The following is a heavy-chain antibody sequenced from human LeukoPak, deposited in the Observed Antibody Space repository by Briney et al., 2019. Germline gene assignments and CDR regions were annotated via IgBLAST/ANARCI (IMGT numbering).Heavy chain of an antibody. J-gene: IGHJ6*03. CDR2: TIPIFGTA. D-gene: IGHD3-10*01. CDR3: ARDSGSYGASMDV. V-gene: IGHV1-69*05. CDR1: GGTFSSYA. Sequence: ASVKVSCKASGGTFSSYAISWVRQAPGQGLEWMGGTIPIFGTANYAQKFQGRVTITTDESTSTAYMELSSLRSEDTTVYYCARDSGSYGASMDVWGKGTTVTVSS.